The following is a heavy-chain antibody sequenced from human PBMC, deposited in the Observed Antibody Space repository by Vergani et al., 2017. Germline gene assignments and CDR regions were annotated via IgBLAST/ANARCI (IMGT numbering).Heavy chain of an antibody. CDR1: GFTFSTYA. J-gene: IGHJ4*02. CDR3: VKDAGSYENFFDF. Sequence: EVQLLESGGSLKQPGGSVRLSCAASGFTFSTYAMHWVRQAPGKGLEWVSALTGGGGSTYYADSFKGRFIISRDHSRDTLYLQMNSVRHEDTATYYCVKDAGSYENFFDFWGQGTLVTVSS. CDR2: LTGGGGST. V-gene: IGHV3-23*01. D-gene: IGHD2-15*01.